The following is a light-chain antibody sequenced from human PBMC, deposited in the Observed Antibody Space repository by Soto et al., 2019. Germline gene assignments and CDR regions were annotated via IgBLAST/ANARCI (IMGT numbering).Light chain of an antibody. Sequence: DIQMTQFPSSLSASVGDRVTITCRSSQSINIYLNWYRQKPGRAPELLIYAASSLQSGVPSRFSGSGSRTDFTLTISSLQPEDFATYYCQHYITTPTSGQGTTVVIK. CDR2: AAS. V-gene: IGKV1-39*01. CDR1: QSINIY. CDR3: QHYITTPT. J-gene: IGKJ1*01.